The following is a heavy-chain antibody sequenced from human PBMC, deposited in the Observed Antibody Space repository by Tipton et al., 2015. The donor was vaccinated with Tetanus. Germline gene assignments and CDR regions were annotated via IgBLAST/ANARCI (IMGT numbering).Heavy chain of an antibody. CDR3: ARAHCTDGVCNFDF. CDR2: IYPGDSDT. J-gene: IGHJ4*02. CDR1: GYIFNNYW. D-gene: IGHD2-8*01. V-gene: IGHV5-51*01. Sequence: VQLVQSGGEVKKPGESLKISCKGSGYIFNNYWIGWVRQKPGKGLEWMGIIYPGDSDTRYSPSFQGRVTISVDKSISTAYLQWSSLKASDTSMFYCARAHCTDGVCNFDFWGQGALVTVAS.